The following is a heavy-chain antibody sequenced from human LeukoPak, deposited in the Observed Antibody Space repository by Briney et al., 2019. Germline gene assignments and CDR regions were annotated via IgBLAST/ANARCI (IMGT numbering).Heavy chain of an antibody. J-gene: IGHJ6*03. CDR2: ISSNGGST. CDR3: ARRLTRYGSGRYYSPYYYYYMDV. D-gene: IGHD3-10*01. Sequence: GGSLRLSCAASGFTFSSYAMHWVRQAPGKGLEYVSAISSNGGSTYYANSVKGRFTISRDNSKNTLYLQMGSLRAEDMAVYYCARRLTRYGSGRYYSPYYYYYMDVWGKGTTVTISS. V-gene: IGHV3-64*01. CDR1: GFTFSSYA.